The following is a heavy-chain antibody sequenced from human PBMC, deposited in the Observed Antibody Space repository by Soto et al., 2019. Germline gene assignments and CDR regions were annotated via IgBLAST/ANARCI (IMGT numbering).Heavy chain of an antibody. D-gene: IGHD3-9*01. Sequence: SPTLSLTCAISGDSVSSNSAAWNWIRQSPSRGLEWLGRTYYRSKWYNDYAVSVKSRITINPDTSKNQFSLQLNSVTPEDTAVYYCARGLLKFYDILTGYYIVDVWGQGTTVTVSS. J-gene: IGHJ6*02. CDR1: GDSVSSNSAA. CDR2: TYYRSKWYN. CDR3: ARGLLKFYDILTGYYIVDV. V-gene: IGHV6-1*01.